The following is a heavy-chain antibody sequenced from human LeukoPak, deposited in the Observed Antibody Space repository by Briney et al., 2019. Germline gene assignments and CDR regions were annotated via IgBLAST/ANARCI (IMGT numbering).Heavy chain of an antibody. Sequence: PSETLSLTCTVSGGSISSSSYYWGWIRQPPGKGLEWIGSIYYSGSTYYNPSLKSRVTISVDTSKNQFSLKLSSVTAADTAVYYCARDDGGGSWAPKYYFDYWGQGTLVTVSS. CDR1: GGSISSSSYY. CDR2: IYYSGST. D-gene: IGHD2-15*01. V-gene: IGHV4-39*07. J-gene: IGHJ4*02. CDR3: ARDDGGGSWAPKYYFDY.